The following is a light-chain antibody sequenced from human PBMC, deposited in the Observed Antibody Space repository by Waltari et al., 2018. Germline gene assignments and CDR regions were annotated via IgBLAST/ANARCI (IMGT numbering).Light chain of an antibody. Sequence: DIQMTQSPSSLSASVGDRVTITCRASQSISSYLNWYQQKPGKAPKLLIYGASSLQSGVPPRLSGSGSGTEFTLTISSLQPEDFATYYCQQSSSTPPWTFGQGTKVEI. V-gene: IGKV1-39*01. CDR3: QQSSSTPPWT. CDR2: GAS. J-gene: IGKJ1*01. CDR1: QSISSY.